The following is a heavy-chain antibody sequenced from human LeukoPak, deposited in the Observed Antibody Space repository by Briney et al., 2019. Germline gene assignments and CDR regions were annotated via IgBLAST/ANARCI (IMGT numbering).Heavy chain of an antibody. D-gene: IGHD4-17*01. J-gene: IGHJ6*03. CDR1: GGTFSGHA. CDR2: LIPIFGAT. Sequence: ASVKVSCNASGGTFSGHAISWVRQAPGQGLEWMGGLIPIFGATNSTQRFQGRITTSTDESTTTAYLELSGLTSEDTAVYFCAAGDPFNYYMDRWGKGTTVTVFS. CDR3: AAGDPFNYYMDR. V-gene: IGHV1-69*05.